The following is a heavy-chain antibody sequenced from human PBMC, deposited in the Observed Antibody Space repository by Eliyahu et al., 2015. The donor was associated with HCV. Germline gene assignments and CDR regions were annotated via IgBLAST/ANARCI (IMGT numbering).Heavy chain of an antibody. D-gene: IGHD6-19*01. CDR3: ASGGGGIAVTGTGGWFDP. V-gene: IGHV4-59*01. J-gene: IGHJ5*02. Sequence: QVQLQESGAGLVKPSETLSLTCTVSGGSXXTSYWSWIRQPPGKGLEWIGYXHYSGSTNYNPSLKSRVTISVDTSKNQVSLNLTSVTAADTAMYYCASGGGGIAVTGTGGWFDPWGQGTLVTVSS. CDR1: GGSXXTSY. CDR2: XHYSGST.